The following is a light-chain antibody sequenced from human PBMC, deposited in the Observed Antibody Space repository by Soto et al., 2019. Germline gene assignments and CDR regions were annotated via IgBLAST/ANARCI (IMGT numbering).Light chain of an antibody. J-gene: IGLJ1*01. V-gene: IGLV2-14*01. CDR2: EVT. CDR3: CSYTYSGTYV. CDR1: ASDVGGYNY. Sequence: QPVLTQPASVSGSPGQSITISCAGTASDVGGYNYVSWYQHHPGKAPKLMIYEVTSRPSGVSSRFSGSKSGNTASLTISGLQTEDDGDYFCCSYTYSGTYVFGTGTKLTVL.